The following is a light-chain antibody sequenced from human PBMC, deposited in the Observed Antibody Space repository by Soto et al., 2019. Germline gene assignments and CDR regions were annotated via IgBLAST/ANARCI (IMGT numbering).Light chain of an antibody. CDR3: QQYGNSPLI. CDR1: QSVRSDY. J-gene: IGKJ4*01. CDR2: GVS. V-gene: IGKV3-20*01. Sequence: EIVLTQSPYTLSLSPGQRATLSCRASQSVRSDYFAWYHQKPGQAPRVIIFGVSTMATGVPDRFSVSGSGTDFTLTISRLEPEDFALSYCQQYGNSPLILSGGTKVE.